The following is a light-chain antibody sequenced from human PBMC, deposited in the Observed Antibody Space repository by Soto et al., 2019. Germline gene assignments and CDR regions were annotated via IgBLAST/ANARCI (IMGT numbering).Light chain of an antibody. J-gene: IGKJ5*01. CDR3: QQRSDWPPIT. Sequence: EIVLTQSPATLSLSPGERATLSCRASQSVGSSLAWYQQKPGQAPRPLIYDASNRATGIPARFSGSGSGTDFTPTISSLEPEDFAVYYCQQRSDWPPITFGQGTRLEIK. CDR1: QSVGSS. V-gene: IGKV3-11*01. CDR2: DAS.